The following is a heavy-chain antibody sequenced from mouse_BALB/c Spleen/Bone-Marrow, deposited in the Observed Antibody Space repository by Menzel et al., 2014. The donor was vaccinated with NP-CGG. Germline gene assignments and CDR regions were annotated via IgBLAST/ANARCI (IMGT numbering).Heavy chain of an antibody. V-gene: IGHV1S29*02. J-gene: IGHJ2*01. D-gene: IGHD1-1*01. CDR2: IYPFNGGT. CDR1: GYTFTDYN. Sequence: EVQLQQSGPELVKSGTSVKISCKASGYTFTDYNMHCVKQSHGKSLEWIGYIYPFNGGTDYNQKFKSEATMTVDKSSSTEYMELRNLTSEDSAVYYCARSSYFDYWGQGTTLTVSS. CDR3: ARSSYFDY.